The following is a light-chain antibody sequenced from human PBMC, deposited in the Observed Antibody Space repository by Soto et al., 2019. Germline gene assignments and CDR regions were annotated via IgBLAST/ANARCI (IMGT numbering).Light chain of an antibody. CDR1: QNVLYNSNNKNY. CDR2: WAS. CDR3: QQYYSAPHT. J-gene: IGKJ2*01. Sequence: DIVMTQSPDSLAVSLGERATINCKSSQNVLYNSNNKNYLAWYQQKPGQPPKLLIFWASTRESGVPDRFSGSGSGTDFTLTISSLQAEDVAVYYCQQYYSAPHTFGQGTKLEIK. V-gene: IGKV4-1*01.